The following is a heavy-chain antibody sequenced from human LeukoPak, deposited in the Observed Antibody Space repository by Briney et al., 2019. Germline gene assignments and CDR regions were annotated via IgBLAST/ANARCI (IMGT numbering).Heavy chain of an antibody. CDR3: ARGYSYGYNDY. CDR1: GFTFSSYG. D-gene: IGHD5-18*01. V-gene: IGHV3-30*03. J-gene: IGHJ4*02. Sequence: GRSLRLSCAASGFTFSSYGMHWVRQAPGKGLEWVAVISYDGSNKYYADSVKGRFTISRDNAKNSLYLQMNSLRAEDTAVYYCARGYSYGYNDYWGQGTLVTVSS. CDR2: ISYDGSNK.